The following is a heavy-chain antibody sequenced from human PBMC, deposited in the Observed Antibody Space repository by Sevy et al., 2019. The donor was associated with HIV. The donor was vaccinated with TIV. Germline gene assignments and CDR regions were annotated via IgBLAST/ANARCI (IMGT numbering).Heavy chain of an antibody. Sequence: GSLRFSCAASGFTFSSYGMHWVRQAPGKGLEWVAVIWYDGSNKYHADSVKGRFTISRDNSKNTLYLQMNSLRAEDTAVYYCARDPVSGSSGYYYYGMDVWGQGTTVTVSS. CDR2: IWYDGSNK. J-gene: IGHJ6*02. V-gene: IGHV3-33*01. CDR3: ARDPVSGSSGYYYYGMDV. D-gene: IGHD1-26*01. CDR1: GFTFSSYG.